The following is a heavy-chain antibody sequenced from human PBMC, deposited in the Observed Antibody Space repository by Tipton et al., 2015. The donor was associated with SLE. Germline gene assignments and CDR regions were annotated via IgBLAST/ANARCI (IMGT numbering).Heavy chain of an antibody. CDR1: GGSISSSNW. V-gene: IGHV4-4*02. D-gene: IGHD2-15*01. CDR3: ARHPPYIVVVVAATPGAFDI. J-gene: IGHJ3*02. Sequence: TLSLTCAVSGGSISSSNWWSWVRQPPGKGLEWIGEIYHSGSTNYNPSLKSRVTISVDTSKNQFSLKLSSVTAADTAVYYCARHPPYIVVVVAATPGAFDIWGQGTMVTVSS. CDR2: IYHSGST.